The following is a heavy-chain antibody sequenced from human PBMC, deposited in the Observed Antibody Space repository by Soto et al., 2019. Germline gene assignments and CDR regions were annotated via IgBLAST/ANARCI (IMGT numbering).Heavy chain of an antibody. V-gene: IGHV5-51*01. J-gene: IGHJ6*02. D-gene: IGHD3-3*01. CDR3: ARWGAYDFWSGYYTNYYYGMDV. Sequence: GESLKISCKGSGYSFTSYWIGWVRQMPGKGLEWLGIIYPGDSDTRYSPSFQGQVTISADKSISTAYLQWSSLKASDTAMYYCARWGAYDFWSGYYTNYYYGMDVWGQGTTVTV. CDR1: GYSFTSYW. CDR2: IYPGDSDT.